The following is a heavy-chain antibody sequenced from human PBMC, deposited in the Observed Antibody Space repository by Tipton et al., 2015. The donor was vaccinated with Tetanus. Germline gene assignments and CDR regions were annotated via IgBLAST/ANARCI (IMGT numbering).Heavy chain of an antibody. J-gene: IGHJ4*02. Sequence: SLRLSCAASGFTFSSLWMHWVRQAPGEGLVWVSRINNDGSDTIYADSMKGRFTIARDNAKNTLYLQMNSLRAEDTAVYYCARGGSGNFDYWGQGTLVTVSS. CDR3: ARGGSGNFDY. D-gene: IGHD1-26*01. CDR2: INNDGSDT. V-gene: IGHV3-74*01. CDR1: GFTFSSLW.